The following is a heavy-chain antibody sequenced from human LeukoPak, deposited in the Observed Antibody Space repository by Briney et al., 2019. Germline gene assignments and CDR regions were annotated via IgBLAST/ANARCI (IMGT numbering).Heavy chain of an antibody. CDR3: GRDSTGRYYFDY. CDR2: IWFDGSEK. J-gene: IGHJ4*02. V-gene: IGHV3-33*01. Sequence: PGRSLRLSCAASGFAFNSYGMHWVRQAPDKGLEWVAVIWFDGSEKYYADHVKGRFTISRDNSKNTLYLQMNSLRAEDTAVYSCGRDSTGRYYFDYWGQGTLVTVSS. D-gene: IGHD1-26*01. CDR1: GFAFNSYG.